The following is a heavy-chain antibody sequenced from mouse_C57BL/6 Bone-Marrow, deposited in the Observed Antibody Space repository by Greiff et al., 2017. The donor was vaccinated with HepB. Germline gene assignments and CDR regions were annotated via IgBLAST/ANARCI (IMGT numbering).Heavy chain of an antibody. CDR1: GFTFSSYG. CDR2: ISSGGSYT. CDR3: ARPDYYAKDY. V-gene: IGHV5-6*01. J-gene: IGHJ4*01. Sequence: EVKLMESGGDLVKPGGSLKLSCAASGFTFSSYGMSWVRQTPDKRLEWVATISSGGSYTYYPDSVKGRFTISRDNAKNTLYLQMSSLKSEDTAMYYCARPDYYAKDYWGQGTSVTVSS.